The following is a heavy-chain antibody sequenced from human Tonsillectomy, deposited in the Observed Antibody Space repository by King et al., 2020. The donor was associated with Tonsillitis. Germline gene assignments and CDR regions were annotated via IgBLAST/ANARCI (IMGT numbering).Heavy chain of an antibody. J-gene: IGHJ1*01. CDR3: AKDVPAAIIYFQH. D-gene: IGHD2-2*01. Sequence: VQLVESGGGLVQPGGSLRLSCAASVFTFSSSAMSGVRQAPGKGLEWVSAISGRGGSTYYADSVKGRFTISRDNSKNTLYLQINSLRGEDTAVYYCAKDVPAAIIYFQHWGQGTLVTVSS. V-gene: IGHV3-23*04. CDR2: ISGRGGST. CDR1: VFTFSSSA.